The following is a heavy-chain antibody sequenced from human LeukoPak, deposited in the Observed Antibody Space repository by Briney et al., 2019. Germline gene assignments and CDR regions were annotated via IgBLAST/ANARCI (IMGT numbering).Heavy chain of an antibody. J-gene: IGHJ4*02. CDR3: AKVASNYDFDY. D-gene: IGHD4-11*01. Sequence: PGGSLRLSCAASGFTFDDYGMTWVRQTPGKGLEWVSGINWNGGSTGYADSVKGRFTISRDNANNSLYLQMNSLRAEDTALYCCAKVASNYDFDYWGQGTLVTVSS. V-gene: IGHV3-20*04. CDR2: INWNGGST. CDR1: GFTFDDYG.